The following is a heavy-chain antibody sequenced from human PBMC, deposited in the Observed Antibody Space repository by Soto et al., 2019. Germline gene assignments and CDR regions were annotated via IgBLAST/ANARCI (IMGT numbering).Heavy chain of an antibody. J-gene: IGHJ6*02. CDR1: GFTFSSYG. D-gene: IGHD7-27*01. CDR2: IWYDGSNK. V-gene: IGHV3-33*01. Sequence: QVQLVESGGGVVQPGRSLRLSCAVSGFTFSSYGMHWVRQAPGKGLEWVAVIWYDGSNKYYAYSVKGRFTISRDDSKNTLYLQLNSLRAEDTAVYYCARETGGPLYGMDVWGQGTTVTVSS. CDR3: ARETGGPLYGMDV.